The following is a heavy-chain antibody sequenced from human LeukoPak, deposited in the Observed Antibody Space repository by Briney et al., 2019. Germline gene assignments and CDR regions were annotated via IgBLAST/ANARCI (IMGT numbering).Heavy chain of an antibody. V-gene: IGHV1-2*02. CDR3: AAARGWYAVDF. D-gene: IGHD6-19*01. J-gene: IGHJ4*02. CDR2: INPNSGGT. CDR1: GYTFTDSY. Sequence: ASVKVSCKASGYTFTDSYIHWVRQAPGQGLEWMGWINPNSGGTNYAQKFQGRVTMTRDTSISTAYMELSRLRSDDTAVYYCAAARGWYAVDFWCQGTLVTVSS.